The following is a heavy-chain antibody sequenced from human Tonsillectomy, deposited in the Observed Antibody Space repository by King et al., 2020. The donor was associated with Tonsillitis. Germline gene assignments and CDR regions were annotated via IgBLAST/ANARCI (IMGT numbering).Heavy chain of an antibody. D-gene: IGHD2-2*01. J-gene: IGHJ4*02. V-gene: IGHV3-9*01. CDR2: ISWNSGSI. CDR3: AKDLCSTTSCYSGGFDF. CDR1: GFIFDDYA. Sequence: VQLVESGGGLVQPGRSLRLSCAASGFIFDDYAMHWVRQVPGKGLEWVSGISWNSGSIGYADSVKGRFTISRDNAKRSLYLQMKSLRAEDTALYYCAKDLCSTTSCYSGGFDFWGQGTLVTVSS.